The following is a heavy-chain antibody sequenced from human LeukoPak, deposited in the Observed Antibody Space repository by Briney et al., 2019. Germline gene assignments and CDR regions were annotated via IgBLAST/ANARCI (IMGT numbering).Heavy chain of an antibody. CDR3: AKIFGGNYYYYYMDV. Sequence: GGSLRLSCAASGFTFSSYAMSWVRQAPGKGLEWVSAISGSGGGTYYADSVKGRFTISRDNSKNTLYLQMNSLRAEDTAVYYCAKIFGGNYYYYYMDVWGKGTTVTVSS. CDR1: GFTFSSYA. CDR2: ISGSGGGT. V-gene: IGHV3-23*01. D-gene: IGHD4-23*01. J-gene: IGHJ6*03.